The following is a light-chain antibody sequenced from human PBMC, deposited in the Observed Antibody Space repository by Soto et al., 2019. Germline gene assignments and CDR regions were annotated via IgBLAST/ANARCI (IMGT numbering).Light chain of an antibody. Sequence: QSVLTQPASVSGSPGQSITISCTGGSSDVGSYNLVSWYQQHPGKAPKLMIYEVNKRPSGVSKRFSGSKSGNTASLTISGLQPEDEADYFCCSYASSNLYVFGTGTKVTVL. CDR2: EVN. V-gene: IGLV2-23*02. J-gene: IGLJ1*01. CDR1: SSDVGSYNL. CDR3: CSYASSNLYV.